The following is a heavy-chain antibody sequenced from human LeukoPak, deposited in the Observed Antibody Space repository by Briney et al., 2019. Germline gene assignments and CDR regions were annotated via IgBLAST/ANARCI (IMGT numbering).Heavy chain of an antibody. Sequence: ASVKVSCKASGRTFSSYAISWVRQAPGQGLEWMGGIIPIFGTANYAQKFQGRVTITADESTSTAYMELSSLRSEDTAVYYCARCGGDCSRFDYWGQGTLVTVSS. CDR2: IIPIFGTA. CDR1: GRTFSSYA. J-gene: IGHJ4*02. V-gene: IGHV1-69*13. CDR3: ARCGGDCSRFDY. D-gene: IGHD2-21*01.